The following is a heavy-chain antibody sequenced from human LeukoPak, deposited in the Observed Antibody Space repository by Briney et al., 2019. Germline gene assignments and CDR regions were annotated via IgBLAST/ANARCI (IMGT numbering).Heavy chain of an antibody. CDR2: IYYSGST. CDR1: GGSISSSSYY. CDR3: ARGGPLHCSGGSCYSRPEGEYFDY. V-gene: IGHV4-39*07. Sequence: SETLSLTCTVSGGSISSSSYYWGWIRQPPGKGLEWIGSIYYSGSTYYNPSLKSRVTISVDTSKNQFSLKLSSVTAADTAVYYCARGGPLHCSGGSCYSRPEGEYFDYWGQGTLVTVSS. J-gene: IGHJ4*02. D-gene: IGHD2-15*01.